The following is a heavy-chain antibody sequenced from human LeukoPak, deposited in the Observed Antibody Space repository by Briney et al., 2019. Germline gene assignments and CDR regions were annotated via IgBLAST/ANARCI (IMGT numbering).Heavy chain of an antibody. J-gene: IGHJ6*02. V-gene: IGHV4-4*07. CDR1: GGSISSYY. D-gene: IGHD6-13*01. CDR3: ARVSPIPAAGSSYYFAMDV. CDR2: IYSSGTT. Sequence: PSETLSLTYTVSGGSISSYYWSWIRQPAAKGLEWIGRIYSSGTTTYNPSFKSRVTMSLDTSNNQLSLKLTSVTAADTAVYYCARVSPIPAAGSSYYFAMDVWGQGTTVTVSS.